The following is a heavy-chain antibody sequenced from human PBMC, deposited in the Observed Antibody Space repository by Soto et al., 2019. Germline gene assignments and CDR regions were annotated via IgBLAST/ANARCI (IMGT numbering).Heavy chain of an antibody. V-gene: IGHV5-10-1*01. CDR3: ARIAYNYYGMDV. Sequence: GESRNISCKGSGYSFTSYWISWVRQMPGKGLEWMGRIDPSDSYTNYSPSFQGHVTISADKSISTAYLQWSSLKASDTAMYYCARIAYNYYGMDVWGQGTTVTVSS. J-gene: IGHJ6*02. D-gene: IGHD1-20*01. CDR2: IDPSDSYT. CDR1: GYSFTSYW.